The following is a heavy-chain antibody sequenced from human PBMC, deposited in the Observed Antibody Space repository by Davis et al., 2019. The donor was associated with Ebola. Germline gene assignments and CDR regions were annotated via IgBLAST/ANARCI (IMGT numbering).Heavy chain of an antibody. CDR1: GFTFSSYS. V-gene: IGHV3-23*01. CDR2: ISGSGGST. J-gene: IGHJ4*02. D-gene: IGHD4-23*01. Sequence: GESLKISCAASGFTFSSYSMNWVRQAPGKGLEWVSAISGSGGSTYYADSVKGRFTISRDNSKNTLYLQMNSLRAEDTAVYYCAKLRWSSVGHFDYWGQGTLVTVSS. CDR3: AKLRWSSVGHFDY.